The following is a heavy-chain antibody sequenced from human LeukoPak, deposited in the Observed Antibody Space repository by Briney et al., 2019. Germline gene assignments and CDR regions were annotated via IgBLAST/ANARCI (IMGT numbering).Heavy chain of an antibody. J-gene: IGHJ4*02. V-gene: IGHV2-70*04. D-gene: IGHD2/OR15-2a*01. CDR3: ARSQNSRNYFFMFDY. CDR1: GFSLSSSGPR. Sequence: ASGPALVKPTQTLTLTCTFSGFSLSSSGPRVSCIRQPPGKALVGLARIDSNDYNFYSTSLKTRLTISKNTSKNQVVLTMTNTDPVDTATYYCARSQNSRNYFFMFDYWGQGTLVTVSS. CDR2: IDSNDYN.